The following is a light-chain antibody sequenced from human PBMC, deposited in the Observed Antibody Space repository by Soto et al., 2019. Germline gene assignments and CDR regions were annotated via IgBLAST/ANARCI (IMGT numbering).Light chain of an antibody. CDR3: QQSYSSPPT. V-gene: IGKV1-39*01. CDR1: QNIDSY. CDR2: AAS. Sequence: DMQMTQSPSSLSTSVGVRVSITCRASQNIDSYLNWYQHTPGKAPKLLIYAASNLQSGVPSRFSGSGSGPDFTLTISSLQPEDFATYYCQQSYSSPPTFGQGTKVDIK. J-gene: IGKJ1*01.